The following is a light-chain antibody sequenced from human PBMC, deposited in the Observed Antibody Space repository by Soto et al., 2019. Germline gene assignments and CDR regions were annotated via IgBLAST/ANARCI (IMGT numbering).Light chain of an antibody. CDR2: AAS. CDR1: QSISSY. V-gene: IGKV1-39*01. J-gene: IGKJ4*01. Sequence: DIQMTQSPSSLSASVGDRVTITCRASQSISSYLNWYQQKPGKAPKLLIYAASRLQSGVPSRFSGCGSGTDFTLTISSLQPEDFATYYCQQSYSTPLTFGGGTKVEIK. CDR3: QQSYSTPLT.